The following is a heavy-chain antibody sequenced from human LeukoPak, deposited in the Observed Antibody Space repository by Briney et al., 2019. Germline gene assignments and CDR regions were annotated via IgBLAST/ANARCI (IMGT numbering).Heavy chain of an antibody. Sequence: PGRSLKLSCTASGYTFSDYSMHWVRQAPGKGLEWVSVISYSGVVKFYADSVKGRFTISRDNSKNTLDLQLNSLRADDTAVYYCAKAGGSMWYSPQFDYWGPGTPVTVSS. CDR1: GYTFSDYS. D-gene: IGHD6-13*01. V-gene: IGHV3-33*08. CDR2: ISYSGVVK. J-gene: IGHJ4*02. CDR3: AKAGGSMWYSPQFDY.